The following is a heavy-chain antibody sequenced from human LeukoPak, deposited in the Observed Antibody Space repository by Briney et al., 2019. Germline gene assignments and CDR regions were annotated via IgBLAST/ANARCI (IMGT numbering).Heavy chain of an antibody. CDR3: AGDQEWSRIAAAVYYYYGMDV. V-gene: IGHV1-69*13. D-gene: IGHD6-13*01. J-gene: IGHJ6*02. CDR1: GGTFSCYA. Sequence: SVKVTCKASGGTFSCYAIRWVRHATGPGQGWMGGIIPIFGTANYAQKFHGRGRITADEATSTAYMELSILRSEDTAVYYCAGDQEWSRIAAAVYYYYGMDVWGQGTTVTVSS. CDR2: IIPIFGTA.